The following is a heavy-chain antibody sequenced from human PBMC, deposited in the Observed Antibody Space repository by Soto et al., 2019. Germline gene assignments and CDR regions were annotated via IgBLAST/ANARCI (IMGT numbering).Heavy chain of an antibody. J-gene: IGHJ4*02. Sequence: SETLSLTCPVSGGSISSGDYYWSWIRQPPGKGLEWIGYIYYSGSTYYNPSLKSRVTISVDTSKNQFSLKLSSVTAADTAVYYCASQNSWSGYFDYWGQGTLVTVS. CDR3: ASQNSWSGYFDY. V-gene: IGHV4-30-4*01. CDR1: GGSISSGDYY. CDR2: IYYSGST. D-gene: IGHD6-13*01.